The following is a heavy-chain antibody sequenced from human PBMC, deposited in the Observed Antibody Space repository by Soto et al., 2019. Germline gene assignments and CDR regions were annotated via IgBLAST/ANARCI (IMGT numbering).Heavy chain of an antibody. CDR2: IIPMFDTT. CDR1: GGAFGSYA. V-gene: IGHV1-69*01. J-gene: IGHJ4*02. D-gene: IGHD5-18*01. Sequence: QVQLVQSGAEVKKPGSSVKVSCKASGGAFGSYAINWVRQAPGHGLEWMGGIIPMFDTTNYAQRFQGRVTVTADESTSTVYVELTRLRSEDTAMYYCTRQRGYSRGYWGQDFWGQGTLVTVSS. CDR3: TRQRGYSRGYWGQDF.